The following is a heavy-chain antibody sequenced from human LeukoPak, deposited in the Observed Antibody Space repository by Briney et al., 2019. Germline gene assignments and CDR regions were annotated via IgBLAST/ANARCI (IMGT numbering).Heavy chain of an antibody. D-gene: IGHD3-22*01. CDR1: GGSISSSSYY. V-gene: IGHV4-39*07. CDR3: ARDVGGYYDSSGYYHYFDY. Sequence: SETLSLTCTVSGGSISSSSYYWGWIRQPPGKGLEWIGSIYFSGSTYYNPSLKSRVTISVDTSKNQFSLKLSSVTAADTAVYYCARDVGGYYDSSGYYHYFDYWGQGTLVTVSS. CDR2: IYFSGST. J-gene: IGHJ4*02.